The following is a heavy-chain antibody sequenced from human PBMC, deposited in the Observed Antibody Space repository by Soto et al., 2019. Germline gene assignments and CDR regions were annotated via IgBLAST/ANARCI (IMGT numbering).Heavy chain of an antibody. Sequence: ASVKVSCKASGYTFTSYYMHWVRQAPGQGLEWMGIINPSGGSTSYAQKFQGRVTMTRDTSTSTVYMELSSLRSEDTAVYYCASRRDGYKRFDAFDIWGQGTMVTVS. CDR2: INPSGGST. V-gene: IGHV1-46*01. D-gene: IGHD5-12*01. CDR3: ASRRDGYKRFDAFDI. J-gene: IGHJ3*02. CDR1: GYTFTSYY.